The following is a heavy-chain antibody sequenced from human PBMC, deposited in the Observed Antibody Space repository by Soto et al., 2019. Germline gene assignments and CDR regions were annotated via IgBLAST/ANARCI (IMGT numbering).Heavy chain of an antibody. D-gene: IGHD3-16*01. CDR1: GLTLRSYA. Sequence: EGQLLQSGGDLVQPGGSLRLSCAGSGLTLRSYAMTWIRQTPEKGLEWVSTISGRSAVPSYADSVNGRFTVSRDNSKNTLYLQTNSLRPDDTAIYYRAKGGPFTGGFDPWGQGTLVTVSA. V-gene: IGHV3-23*01. CDR3: AKGGPFTGGFDP. J-gene: IGHJ5*02. CDR2: ISGRSAVP.